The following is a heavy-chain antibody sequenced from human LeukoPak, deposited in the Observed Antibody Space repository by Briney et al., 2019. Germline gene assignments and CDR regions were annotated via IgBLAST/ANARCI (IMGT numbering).Heavy chain of an antibody. D-gene: IGHD5-18*01. CDR3: ARLTAMVNAFDI. J-gene: IGHJ3*02. V-gene: IGHV4-59*01. CDR2: IYYSGST. Sequence: SETLSLTCTVSGGSISSYYWSWIRQPPGKGLEWIGCIYYSGSTNYNPSLKSRVTISVDTSKNQFSLKLSSVTAADTAVYYCARLTAMVNAFDIWGQGTMVTVSS. CDR1: GGSISSYY.